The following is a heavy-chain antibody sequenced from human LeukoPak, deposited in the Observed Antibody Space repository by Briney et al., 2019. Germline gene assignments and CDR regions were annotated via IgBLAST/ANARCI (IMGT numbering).Heavy chain of an antibody. Sequence: PGESLKISCKGSGYSFTSYWISWVRLMPGEGPEWMGTIDPSDSYTNYSPSFQGHVTISVDRSITTAYLQWSSLKASDTAIYYCARRRADRSGYFYGGFDPWGQGTLVTVSS. J-gene: IGHJ5*02. CDR3: ARRRADRSGYFYGGFDP. CDR2: IDPSDSYT. CDR1: GYSFTSYW. V-gene: IGHV5-10-1*01. D-gene: IGHD3-22*01.